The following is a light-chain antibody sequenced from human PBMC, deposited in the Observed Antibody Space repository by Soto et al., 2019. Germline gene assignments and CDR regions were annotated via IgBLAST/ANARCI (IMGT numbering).Light chain of an antibody. CDR2: EVS. CDR3: SSYTSSSTYA. Sequence: QSVLSEPAAVSGSPGHSITISCTGTSRDVGGYSYVSWYQLHPGKAPKLMVYEVSNRPSGVSNRFSGSKSGNTASLTISGLQAEEEADSYCSSYTSSSTYAFGTGTKVTVL. J-gene: IGLJ1*01. V-gene: IGLV2-14*01. CDR1: SRDVGGYSY.